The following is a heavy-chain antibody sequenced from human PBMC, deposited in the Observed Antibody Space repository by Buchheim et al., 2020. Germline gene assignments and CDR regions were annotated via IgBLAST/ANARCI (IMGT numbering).Heavy chain of an antibody. CDR1: GFTFSRYH. D-gene: IGHD2-15*01. CDR3: AKDRSYCSGGSCPNYFDY. Sequence: QVQLVESGGGVVQPGRSLRLSCAASGFTFSRYHMHWVRQAPGKGLEWLAVISYDRSHKYYADSVKGRFTISRDNSKNSLYLQMNSLRAEDTAVYYCAKDRSYCSGGSCPNYFDYWGQGTL. CDR2: ISYDRSHK. J-gene: IGHJ4*02. V-gene: IGHV3-30*18.